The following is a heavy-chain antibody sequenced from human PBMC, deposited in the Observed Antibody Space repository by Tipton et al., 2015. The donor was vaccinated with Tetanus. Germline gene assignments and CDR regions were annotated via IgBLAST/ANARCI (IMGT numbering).Heavy chain of an antibody. V-gene: IGHV4-61*01. J-gene: IGHJ5*02. CDR2: IYYSGST. Sequence: TLSLTCTVSGGSVSSGSYYWSWIRQPPGKGLEWIGYIYYSGSTNYNPPLKSRVTISVDTSKNQFSLKLSSVTAADTAVYYCARGRVGYSRGFDPWGQGTLVTVSS. CDR3: ARGRVGYSRGFDP. D-gene: IGHD2-15*01. CDR1: GGSVSSGSYY.